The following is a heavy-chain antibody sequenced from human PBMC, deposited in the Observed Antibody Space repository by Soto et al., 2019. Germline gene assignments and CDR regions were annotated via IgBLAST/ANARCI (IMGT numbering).Heavy chain of an antibody. D-gene: IGHD5-18*01. Sequence: QVQLVESGGGVVQPGRSLRLSCAASGFTFSSYGMHWVRQAPGKGLEWVAVISYDGSNKYYADSVKGRFTISRDNSKNTLYLKMNSLRAEDTAVYYCAKESDKAMVMGGMDVWGQGTTVTVSS. J-gene: IGHJ6*02. CDR1: GFTFSSYG. CDR3: AKESDKAMVMGGMDV. CDR2: ISYDGSNK. V-gene: IGHV3-30*18.